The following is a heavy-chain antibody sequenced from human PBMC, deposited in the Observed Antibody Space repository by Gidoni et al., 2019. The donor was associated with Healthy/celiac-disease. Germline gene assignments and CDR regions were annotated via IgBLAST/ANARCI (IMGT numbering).Heavy chain of an antibody. CDR3: AIDPLWFGDSYYFDY. V-gene: IGHV3-33*01. CDR2: RWYDGSNK. CDR1: GFTFSSYG. J-gene: IGHJ4*02. D-gene: IGHD3-10*01. Sequence: QVQLVESGGGVVQPGRSLRLSCAASGFTFSSYGMHWVRQAPGQGLEWGSVRWYDGSNKYYADSVKGRFTISRDNSKNALYLQMNSLRAEDTAVYYCAIDPLWFGDSYYFDYWGQGTLVTVSS.